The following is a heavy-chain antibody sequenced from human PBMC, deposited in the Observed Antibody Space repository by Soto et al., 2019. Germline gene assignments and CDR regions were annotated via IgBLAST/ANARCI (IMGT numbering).Heavy chain of an antibody. Sequence: QVQLVQSGAEVKKPGASVKVSCKASEYTFTSYAIHWLRQAPGQSLEWMGWINAGSGDSKYSQKFQGRVTISSATSASTAYMELSSLRSEDTAVYFCARELQRLYVIDYWGQGALVTVSS. CDR3: ARELQRLYVIDY. D-gene: IGHD4-4*01. CDR2: INAGSGDS. CDR1: EYTFTSYA. J-gene: IGHJ4*02. V-gene: IGHV1-3*01.